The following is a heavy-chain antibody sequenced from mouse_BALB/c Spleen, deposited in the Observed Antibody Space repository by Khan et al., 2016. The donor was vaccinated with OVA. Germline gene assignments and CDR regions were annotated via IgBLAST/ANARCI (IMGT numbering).Heavy chain of an antibody. V-gene: IGHV3-2*02. Sequence: EVELVESGPGLVKPSQSLSLTCTVTGYSITSDYAWNWIRQFPGNKLEWMGYISYSGSTTYNPSLKSRISITRDTSKNQFFLQLNSVTTEDTATYYGARWFTYWGQGTLVTVSA. CDR3: ARWFTY. CDR1: GYSITSDYA. CDR2: ISYSGST. J-gene: IGHJ3*01.